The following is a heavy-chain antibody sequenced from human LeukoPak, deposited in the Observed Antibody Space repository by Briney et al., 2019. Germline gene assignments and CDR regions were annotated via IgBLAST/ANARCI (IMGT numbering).Heavy chain of an antibody. V-gene: IGHV3-33*01. Sequence: GGSLRLSCAASGFTFSSYGMHWVRQAPGKGLERVAVIWYDGSNKYYADSVKGRFTISRDNSKNTLYLQMNSLRAEDTAVYYCARVTYYYGSGSYSYYYYGMDVWGQGTTVTVSS. CDR3: ARVTYYYGSGSYSYYYYGMDV. D-gene: IGHD3-10*01. CDR2: IWYDGSNK. J-gene: IGHJ6*02. CDR1: GFTFSSYG.